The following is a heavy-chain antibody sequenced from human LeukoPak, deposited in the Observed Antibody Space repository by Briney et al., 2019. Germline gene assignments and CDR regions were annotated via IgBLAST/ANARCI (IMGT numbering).Heavy chain of an antibody. Sequence: SGGSLRLSCAASGFTFSSYAMSWDRQAPGRGLEWVSAISGSGGSTYYADSVKGRFTISRDNSKNTLYLQMNSLRAEDTAVYYCAKQTGDLVDAFDIWGQGTMVTVSS. CDR2: ISGSGGST. CDR3: AKQTGDLVDAFDI. J-gene: IGHJ3*02. V-gene: IGHV3-23*01. CDR1: GFTFSSYA. D-gene: IGHD7-27*01.